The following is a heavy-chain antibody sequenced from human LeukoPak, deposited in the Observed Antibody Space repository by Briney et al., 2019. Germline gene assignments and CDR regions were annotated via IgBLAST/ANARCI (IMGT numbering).Heavy chain of an antibody. D-gene: IGHD1-1*01. CDR3: ARHGLCEPYNHAYWFNP. V-gene: IGHV4-59*08. CDR1: GDSINRYW. J-gene: IGHJ5*02. Sequence: PSETLSLTCSVSGDSINRYWWSWIRQPPGRGLEWIAYIHYSGGTNYNPSLKSRVTISVDTSKNQFSLTLTSVTAADTAVYFCARHGLCEPYNHAYWFNPWGQGTLVTVSS. CDR2: IHYSGGT.